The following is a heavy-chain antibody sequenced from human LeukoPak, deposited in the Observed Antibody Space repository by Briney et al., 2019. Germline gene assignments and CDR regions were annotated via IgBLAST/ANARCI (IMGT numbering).Heavy chain of an antibody. Sequence: SETLSLTCTVSGGSISSYYWSWIRQPPGKGLEWIGYIYYSGSTNYNPSLKSRVTISVDTSKNQFPLKLSSVTAADTAVYYCARDSNLAAAGTVDIWGQGTMVTVSS. V-gene: IGHV4-59*01. CDR1: GGSISSYY. CDR2: IYYSGST. CDR3: ARDSNLAAAGTVDI. D-gene: IGHD6-13*01. J-gene: IGHJ3*02.